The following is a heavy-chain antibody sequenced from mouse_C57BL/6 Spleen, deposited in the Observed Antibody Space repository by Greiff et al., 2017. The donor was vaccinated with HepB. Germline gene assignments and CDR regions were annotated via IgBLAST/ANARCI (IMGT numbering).Heavy chain of an antibody. J-gene: IGHJ4*01. V-gene: IGHV1-55*01. CDR1: GYTFTSYW. D-gene: IGHD1-1*01. Sequence: VQLQQPGAELVKPGASVKMSCKASGYTFTSYWITWVKQRPGQGLEWIGDIYPGSGSTNYNEKFKSKATLTVDTSSSTAYMQLSSLTSEDSAVYYCARRGYYGSRGAMDYWGQGTSVTVSS. CDR3: ARRGYYGSRGAMDY. CDR2: IYPGSGST.